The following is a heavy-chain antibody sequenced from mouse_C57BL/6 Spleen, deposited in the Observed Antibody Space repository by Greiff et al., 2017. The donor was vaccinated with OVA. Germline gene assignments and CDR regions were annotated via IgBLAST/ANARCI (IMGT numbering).Heavy chain of an antibody. CDR1: GYSITSGYY. Sequence: EVQLQESGPGLVKPSQSLSLTCSVTGYSITSGYYWNWIRQFPGNKLEWMGYISYDGSNNYNPSLKNRISITRDTSKNQFFLKLNSVTTEDTATYYCASGSYYGISYEAWFAYWGQGTLVTVSA. J-gene: IGHJ3*01. CDR2: ISYDGSN. CDR3: ASGSYYGISYEAWFAY. D-gene: IGHD1-1*01. V-gene: IGHV3-6*01.